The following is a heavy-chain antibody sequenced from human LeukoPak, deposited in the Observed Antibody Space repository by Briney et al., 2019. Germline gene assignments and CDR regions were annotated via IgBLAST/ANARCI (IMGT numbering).Heavy chain of an antibody. J-gene: IGHJ4*02. D-gene: IGHD6-13*01. CDR2: IRYDGSNK. Sequence: QTGGSLRLSCTASGFTFGDYAMSWVRRAPGKGLEWVAFIRYDGSNKYYADSVKGRFTISRDNSKNTLYLQMNSLRAEDTAVYYCAKDYSHYFDYWGQGTLVTVSS. CDR3: AKDYSHYFDY. CDR1: GFTFGDYA. V-gene: IGHV3-30*02.